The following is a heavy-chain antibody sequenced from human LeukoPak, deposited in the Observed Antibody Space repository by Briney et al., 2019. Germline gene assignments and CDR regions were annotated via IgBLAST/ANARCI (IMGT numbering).Heavy chain of an antibody. D-gene: IGHD5-24*01. J-gene: IGHJ3*01. V-gene: IGHV3-23*01. CDR2: ISSSGNNA. CDR3: AKDIQLLT. Sequence: GGSLRLSCAVSGFTFRDAAMTWVRQAPGKGLEWVSLISSSGNNAYYADSVKGRFTISRDNSKNTLSLQMNSLRVEDTAIYYCAKDIQLLTWGLGTMVTVSS. CDR1: GFTFRDAA.